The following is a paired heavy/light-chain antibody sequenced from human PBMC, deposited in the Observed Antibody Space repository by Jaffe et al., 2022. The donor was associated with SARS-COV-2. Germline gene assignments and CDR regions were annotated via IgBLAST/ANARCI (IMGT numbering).Heavy chain of an antibody. CDR3: ARHGYTSSQPFMALDI. D-gene: IGHD6-13*01. J-gene: IGHJ3*02. Sequence: EVQLVASGGGLVQPGASLKLSCAASGFNFRGSAMHWVRQASGKGPEWLGRIRSKPENYAIAYDASVKGRFTISRDDSENTVYLQMNSLKAEDTAVYYCARHGYTSSQPFMALDIWGQGTMVTVSS. CDR1: GFNFRGSA. CDR2: IRSKPENYAI. V-gene: IGHV3-73*02.
Light chain of an antibody. CDR1: QGINNY. V-gene: IGKV1-27*01. CDR3: QKYDTVPAT. Sequence: DVQMTQSPSSLSAYVGDRVTLTCRASQGINNYLAWYQQKPGKVPNLLIYAASTLQSGVPSRFSGSGSGTDYTLTISSLQPEDVATYYCQKYDTVPATFGQGTRLEIK. J-gene: IGKJ5*01. CDR2: AAS.